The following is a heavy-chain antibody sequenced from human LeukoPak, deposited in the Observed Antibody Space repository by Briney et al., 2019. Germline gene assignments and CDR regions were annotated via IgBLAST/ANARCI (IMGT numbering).Heavy chain of an antibody. CDR3: ARPNITSYYDSRGYDAFDV. V-gene: IGHV5-51*01. J-gene: IGHJ3*01. D-gene: IGHD3-22*01. CDR2: IYPDDSDT. CDR1: GYRFNAYW. Sequence: GKSRQISGQCSGYRFNAYWIAWGRQLPGKGLEWMGIIYPDDSDTRYSPSFQGQVTISADKSVRTAYLQWSSLKASDTAMYYCARPNITSYYDSRGYDAFDVGGQGTMVTVSS.